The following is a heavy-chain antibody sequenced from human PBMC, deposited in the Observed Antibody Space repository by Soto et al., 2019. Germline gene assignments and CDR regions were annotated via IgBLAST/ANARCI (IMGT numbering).Heavy chain of an antibody. J-gene: IGHJ4*02. CDR1: GYTFTSYG. CDR2: INAGTGNT. CDR3: TRDGRATGTTDFDF. Sequence: XSVKVSCNASGYTFTSYGISLVRQAPGQGLEWMGWINAGTGNTKYAQNFQGRVAITRDTSASTAYMELSSLTPEDTAVYYCTRDGRATGTTDFDFWGQGTLVTVSS. V-gene: IGHV1-18*01. D-gene: IGHD1-7*01.